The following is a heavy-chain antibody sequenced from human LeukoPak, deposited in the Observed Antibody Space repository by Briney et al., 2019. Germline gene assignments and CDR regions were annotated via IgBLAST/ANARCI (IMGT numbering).Heavy chain of an antibody. CDR1: GYSISSGYY. CDR2: IYHGGNT. J-gene: IGHJ3*02. D-gene: IGHD2-2*01. V-gene: IGHV4-38-2*01. Sequence: SETLSLTCAVSGYSISSGYYWGWIRQPPGKRLGGIGSIYHGGNTYYNPSLKSRVSISVDTSKNQIRPKLNSVTGADTAEYYCARGCSSTSCFNDAFDIWGQGTMVTVSS. CDR3: ARGCSSTSCFNDAFDI.